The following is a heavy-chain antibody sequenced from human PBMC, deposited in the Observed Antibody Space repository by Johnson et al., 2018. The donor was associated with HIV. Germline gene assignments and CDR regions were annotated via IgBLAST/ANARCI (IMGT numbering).Heavy chain of an antibody. CDR2: ISYDGSNK. V-gene: IGHV3-30-3*01. CDR3: ARDRVITFGGVIGRGAFDI. D-gene: IGHD3-16*02. Sequence: QVQLVESGGGVVQPGRSLRLSCAASGFTFSSYAMHWVRQAPGKGLDWVAVISYDGSNKYYADSVKGRFTISRDNSENTLYLQMNSLGAEDTAVYYCARDRVITFGGVIGRGAFDIWGQGTMVTVSS. CDR1: GFTFSSYA. J-gene: IGHJ3*02.